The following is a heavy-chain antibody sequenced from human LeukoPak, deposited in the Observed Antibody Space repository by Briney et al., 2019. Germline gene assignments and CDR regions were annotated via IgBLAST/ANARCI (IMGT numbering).Heavy chain of an antibody. J-gene: IGHJ4*02. CDR2: ISSSGSTI. CDR3: AKRTASGSYFDY. D-gene: IGHD1-26*01. CDR1: GFTFSSYE. Sequence: GGSLRLSCAASGFTFSSYEMNWVRQAPGKGLEWVSYISSSGSTIYYADSVKGRFTISRDNAKNSLYLQMNSLRAEDTAVYYCAKRTASGSYFDYWGQGTLVTVSS. V-gene: IGHV3-48*03.